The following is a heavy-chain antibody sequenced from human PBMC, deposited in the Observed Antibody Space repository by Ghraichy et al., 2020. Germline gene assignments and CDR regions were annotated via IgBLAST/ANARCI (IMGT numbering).Heavy chain of an antibody. CDR3: ARDKWQQLVRAEYFQH. D-gene: IGHD6-13*01. Sequence: ASVKVSCKASGYTFTGYYMHWVRQAPGQGLEWMGWINPNSGGTNYAQKFQGRVTMTRDTSISTAYMELSRLRSDDTAVYYCARDKWQQLVRAEYFQHWDQGTLVTVSS. CDR1: GYTFTGYY. V-gene: IGHV1-2*02. J-gene: IGHJ1*01. CDR2: INPNSGGT.